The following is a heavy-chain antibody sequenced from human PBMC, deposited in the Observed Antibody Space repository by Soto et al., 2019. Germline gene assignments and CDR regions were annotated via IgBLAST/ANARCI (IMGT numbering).Heavy chain of an antibody. D-gene: IGHD2-15*01. CDR1: GFTFSSYA. CDR2: ISGSGSNI. Sequence: PGGSLRLSCAASGFTFSSYAMSWVRQAPGKGLEWVSAISGSGSNIYYADSVKGRFTISRDNAKNSLYLQMNSLRAEDTAVYYCARDLDCSGGSCYGFDNWFDPWGQGTLVTVSS. CDR3: ARDLDCSGGSCYGFDNWFDP. J-gene: IGHJ5*02. V-gene: IGHV3-21*01.